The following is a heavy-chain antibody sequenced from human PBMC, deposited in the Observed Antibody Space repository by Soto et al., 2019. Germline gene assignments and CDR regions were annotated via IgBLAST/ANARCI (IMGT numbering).Heavy chain of an antibody. CDR1: GYTFTSYG. D-gene: IGHD6-19*01. V-gene: IGHV1-18*01. CDR3: ATDRYSSGWYRLRNFDY. J-gene: IGHJ4*02. Sequence: ASVKVSCKASGYTFTSYGISWVRQAPGQGLEWMGWISAYNGNTNYAQKLQGRVTMTTDTSTSTAYMELSSLRSEDTAVYYCATDRYSSGWYRLRNFDYWGQGTLVTVSS. CDR2: ISAYNGNT.